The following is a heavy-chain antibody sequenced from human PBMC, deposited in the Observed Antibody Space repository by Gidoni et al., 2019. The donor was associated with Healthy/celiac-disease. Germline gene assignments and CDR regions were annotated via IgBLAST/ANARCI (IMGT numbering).Heavy chain of an antibody. CDR1: GFSVSMYS. CDR2: ISSSSTSI. D-gene: IGHD1-26*01. CDR3: ARDIGILYDAFDL. Sequence: EVQLVESGGGLVQPGGSLRLPCAAPGFSVSMYSMNWVRQAPGKGLQWVSYISSSSTSINYADSVKGRFTISRDKAKNSLYLQMNSLRDEDTAVYYCARDIGILYDAFDLWGQGTMVTVSS. J-gene: IGHJ3*01. V-gene: IGHV3-48*02.